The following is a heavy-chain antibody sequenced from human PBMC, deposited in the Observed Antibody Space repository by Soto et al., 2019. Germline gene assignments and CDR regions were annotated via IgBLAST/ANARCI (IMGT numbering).Heavy chain of an antibody. Sequence: PGESLKISCKGSGCSFTSYWIGWVRQMPGKGLEWMGIIYPGDSDTRYSPSFQGQVTISADKSISTAYLQWSSLKASDTAMYYCARHISYDSSGYYTTPNWFDPWGQGTLVTVSS. CDR1: GCSFTSYW. J-gene: IGHJ5*02. V-gene: IGHV5-51*01. CDR3: ARHISYDSSGYYTTPNWFDP. D-gene: IGHD3-22*01. CDR2: IYPGDSDT.